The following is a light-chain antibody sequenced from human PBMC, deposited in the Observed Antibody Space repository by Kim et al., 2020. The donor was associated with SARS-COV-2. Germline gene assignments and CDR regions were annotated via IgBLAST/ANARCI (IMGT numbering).Light chain of an antibody. J-gene: IGLJ2*01. V-gene: IGLV2-14*03. CDR3: SSYTSSSTL. CDR1: SSDVGRYNY. CDR2: DVS. Sequence: GRATTICCAGTSSDVGRYNYVSRYQQHPGKAPKLMIYDVSNRPSGVSIRFSGSKSGNTASLTISGLQAEDDADYYGSSYTSSSTLFGGGTQLTVL.